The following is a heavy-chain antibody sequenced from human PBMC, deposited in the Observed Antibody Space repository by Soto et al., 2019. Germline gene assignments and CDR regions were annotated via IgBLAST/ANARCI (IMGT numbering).Heavy chain of an antibody. V-gene: IGHV4-59*08. D-gene: IGHD6-13*01. CDR3: GRAHRDLQQLVHYYYSMDV. Sequence: PSETLSLTCTVSGASISNYYWGWVRQPPGKGLEWIANIYYSGTAYHSPSLKSRVTESVDTSKNQFSLKLTSVTAADTAVYYCGRAHRDLQQLVHYYYSMDVWGQGTTVTVSS. J-gene: IGHJ6*02. CDR1: GASISNYY. CDR2: IYYSGTA.